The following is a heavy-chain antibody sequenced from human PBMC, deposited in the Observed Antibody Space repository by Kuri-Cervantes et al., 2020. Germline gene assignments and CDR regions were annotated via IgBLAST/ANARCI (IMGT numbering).Heavy chain of an antibody. CDR2: INSDGSST. V-gene: IGHV3-74*01. CDR1: GFTFDDYG. J-gene: IGHJ4*02. CDR3: AREEEDCTGGVCYSIFDY. Sequence: GGSLRLSCAASGFTFDDYGMSWVRQAPGKGLVWVSRINSDGSSTSYADSVKGRFTISRDNAKNTLYLQMNSLRAEDTAVYYCAREEEDCTGGVCYSIFDYWGQGTLVTVSS. D-gene: IGHD2-8*02.